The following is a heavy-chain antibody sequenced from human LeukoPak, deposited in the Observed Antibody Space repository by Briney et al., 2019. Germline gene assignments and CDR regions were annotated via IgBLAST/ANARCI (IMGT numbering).Heavy chain of an antibody. D-gene: IGHD6-6*01. J-gene: IGHJ4*02. CDR2: ISYSGST. CDR1: GGCINSYY. V-gene: IGHV4-59*01. Sequence: SETLSLTCTVSGGCINSYYWSWIRQPPGKGLEWIGYISYSGSTNYNPSLKSRVTISVDTSKNQFSLKLSSVTAADTAVYYCARDGCGSSSCLDYWGQGTLVTVSS. CDR3: ARDGCGSSSCLDY.